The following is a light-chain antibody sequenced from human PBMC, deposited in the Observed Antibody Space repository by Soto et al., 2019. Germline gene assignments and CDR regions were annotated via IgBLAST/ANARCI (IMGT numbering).Light chain of an antibody. CDR3: QQYINWPRT. Sequence: EIVMTQSPATLSVSPGERATLSCRASQSVTTNLAWYQQTPGQAPRLLIYGASTRATGVSARFSGSGSGTEFTLIISSLQSEDLAVYYCQQYINWPRTFGQGTKVEIK. CDR1: QSVTTN. V-gene: IGKV3-15*01. J-gene: IGKJ1*01. CDR2: GAS.